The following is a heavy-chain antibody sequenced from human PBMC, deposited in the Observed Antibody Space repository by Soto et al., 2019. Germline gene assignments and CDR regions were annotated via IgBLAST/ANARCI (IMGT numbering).Heavy chain of an antibody. CDR1: GFTFSNAW. D-gene: IGHD6-19*01. V-gene: IGHV3-15*07. Sequence: EVQLVESGGGLVKPGGSLRLSCAASGFTFSNAWMNWVRQAPGKGLEWVGRIKSKTDGGTTDYAAPVKGRFTISRDDSKNTLYLQMNSLKTEDTAVYYCTTDSGQWLEPNIYYYYYCGMDVWGQGTTVTVSS. J-gene: IGHJ6*02. CDR3: TTDSGQWLEPNIYYYYYCGMDV. CDR2: IKSKTDGGTT.